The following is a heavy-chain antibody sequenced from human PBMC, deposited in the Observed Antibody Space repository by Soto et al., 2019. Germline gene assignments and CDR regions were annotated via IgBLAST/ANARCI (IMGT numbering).Heavy chain of an antibody. CDR2: LTPSGGNT. Sequence: EVHLLDSGGGLVQPGGSLRLSCAASGFTFSTYAMTWVRQAPGKGLEWVSTLTPSGGNTYYADSVQGRFTISRDNSMNTLYLQTNSLRAEDTAVYYCAGRYCPNGVCYTNYYYYIDVWGEGTTVTVSS. J-gene: IGHJ6*03. D-gene: IGHD2-8*01. CDR1: GFTFSTYA. V-gene: IGHV3-23*01. CDR3: AGRYCPNGVCYTNYYYYIDV.